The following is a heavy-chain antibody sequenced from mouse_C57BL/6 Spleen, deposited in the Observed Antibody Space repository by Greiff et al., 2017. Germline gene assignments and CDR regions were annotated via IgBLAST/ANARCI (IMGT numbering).Heavy chain of an antibody. J-gene: IGHJ2*01. CDR3: TRGGLGYFDY. Sequence: VQLQQSGAELVRPGASVTLSCKASGYTFTDYEMHWVKQTPVHGLEWIGAIDPATGGTAYNQKFKGKAILTADKSSSTAYMELRSLTSEDSAVYYCTRGGLGYFDYWGQGTTLTVSS. V-gene: IGHV1-15*01. D-gene: IGHD4-1*01. CDR1: GYTFTDYE. CDR2: IDPATGGT.